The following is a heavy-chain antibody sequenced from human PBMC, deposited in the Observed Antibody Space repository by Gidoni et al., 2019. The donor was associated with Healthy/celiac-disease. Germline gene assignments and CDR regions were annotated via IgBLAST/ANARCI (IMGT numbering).Heavy chain of an antibody. D-gene: IGHD3-16*01. J-gene: IGHJ4*02. CDR1: SGDYY. V-gene: IGHV4-30-4*01. CDR2: IYYSGST. Sequence: SGDYYWSWIRQPPGKGLEWIGYIYYSGSTYYNPSLKSRVTISVDTSKNQFSLKLSSVTAADTAVYYCARASASIMITFGGVTVGVWGQGTLVTVSS. CDR3: ARASASIMITFGGVTVGV.